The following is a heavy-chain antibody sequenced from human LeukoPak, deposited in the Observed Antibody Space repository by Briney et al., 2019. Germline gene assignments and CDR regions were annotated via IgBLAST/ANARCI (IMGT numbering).Heavy chain of an antibody. D-gene: IGHD2-2*01. J-gene: IGHJ6*03. CDR3: ARGVPLGYCSSTSCHLYYMDV. V-gene: IGHV4-4*07. CDR1: GGSISSYY. Sequence: SETLSLTCTVSGGSISSYYWSWIRQPAGKGLEWIGRIYTSGSTNYNPSLKSRVTMSVDTSKNQFSLKLSSVTAADTAVYYCARGVPLGYCSSTSCHLYYMDVWGKGTTVTISS. CDR2: IYTSGST.